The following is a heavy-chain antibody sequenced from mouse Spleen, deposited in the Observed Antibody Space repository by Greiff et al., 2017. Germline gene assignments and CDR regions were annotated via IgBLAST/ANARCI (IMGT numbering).Heavy chain of an antibody. J-gene: IGHJ4*01. V-gene: IGHV5-17*01. Sequence: EVKLVESGGGLVKPGGSLKLSCAASGFTFSDYGMHWVRQAPEKGLEWVAYISSGSSTIYYADTVKGRFTISRDNAKNTLFLQMTSLRSEDTATYYCARELGQIYAMDYWGQGTSVTVSS. CDR3: ARELGQIYAMDY. CDR2: ISSGSSTI. CDR1: GFTFSDYG. D-gene: IGHD4-1*01.